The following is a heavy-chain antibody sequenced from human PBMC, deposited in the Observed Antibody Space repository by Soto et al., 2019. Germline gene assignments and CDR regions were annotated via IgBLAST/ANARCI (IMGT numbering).Heavy chain of an antibody. CDR3: ARWSYLDY. D-gene: IGHD3-3*01. CDR2: ISGSDGKT. CDR1: GFSFGSYA. J-gene: IGHJ4*02. Sequence: GGSLRLSCAASGFSFGSYALSWVRQAPGKGLEWVSTISGSDGKTFYADSVKGRFSISRDTSQSTLYLQMNSLRADDTAMYYCARWSYLDYWGQGTLVTVSS. V-gene: IGHV3-23*01.